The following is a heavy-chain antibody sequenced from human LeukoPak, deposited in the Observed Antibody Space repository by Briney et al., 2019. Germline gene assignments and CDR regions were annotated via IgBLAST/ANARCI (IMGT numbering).Heavy chain of an antibody. D-gene: IGHD6-13*01. Sequence: PSETLSLTCAVYGGPFSGYYWSWIRQPPGKGLEWIGEINHSGSTNYNPSLKSRVTISVDTSKNQFSLKLSSVTAADTAVYYCARAAAAGFDYWGQGTLVTVSS. CDR2: INHSGST. CDR1: GGPFSGYY. V-gene: IGHV4-34*01. CDR3: ARAAAAGFDY. J-gene: IGHJ4*02.